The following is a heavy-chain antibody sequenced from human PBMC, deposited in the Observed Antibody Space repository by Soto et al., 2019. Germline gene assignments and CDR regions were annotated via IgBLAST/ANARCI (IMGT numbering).Heavy chain of an antibody. CDR1: GYTFTGYY. D-gene: IGHD5-18*01. J-gene: IGHJ4*02. CDR3: ARGSGYSYGTLDY. CDR2: INPNSGGT. Sequence: GASVKVSCKASGYTFTGYYMHWVRQAPGQGLEWMGWINPNSGGTNYARKPQGRVTMTTDTSTSTAYMELRSLRSDDTAVYYCARGSGYSYGTLDYWGQGTLVTVSS. V-gene: IGHV1-2*02.